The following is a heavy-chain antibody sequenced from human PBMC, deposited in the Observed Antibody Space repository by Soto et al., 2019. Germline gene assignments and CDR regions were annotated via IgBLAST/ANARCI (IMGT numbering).Heavy chain of an antibody. V-gene: IGHV2-5*02. CDR3: AHRGNDNSGYYWGLDY. CDR2: IYWDDDK. Sequence: KESGPTLVTPTQTLTLTCTFSGFSLTTSGVGVGWIRQPPGKALEWLALIYWDDDKRYSPSLKSRLTITKDTSKNQVVLTMTNMDPVDTATYYCAHRGNDNSGYYWGLDYWGQGTLVTVSS. J-gene: IGHJ4*02. D-gene: IGHD3-22*01. CDR1: GFSLTTSGVG.